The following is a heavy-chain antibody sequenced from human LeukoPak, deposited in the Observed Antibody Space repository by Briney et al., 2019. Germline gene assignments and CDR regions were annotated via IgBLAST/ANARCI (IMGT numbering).Heavy chain of an antibody. CDR1: GGSFSGYY. J-gene: IGHJ4*02. Sequence: PSETLSLTCAVYGGSFSGYYWSWIRQPPGKGLEWIGEINHSGSTNYNPSLESRVTISVDTSKNQFSLKLSSVTAADTAVYYCARAARDFWSGYYMVPTLGFDYWGQGTLVTVSS. CDR2: INHSGST. D-gene: IGHD3-3*01. V-gene: IGHV4-34*01. CDR3: ARAARDFWSGYYMVPTLGFDY.